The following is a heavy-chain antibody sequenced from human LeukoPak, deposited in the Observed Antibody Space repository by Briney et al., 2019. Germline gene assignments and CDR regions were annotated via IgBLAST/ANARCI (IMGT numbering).Heavy chain of an antibody. Sequence: SETLSLTCAVYGGSFSGYYWSWIRQPPGKGLEWIGEINHSGSTNYNPSLKSRVTISVDTSKNQFSLKLSSVTAADTAVYYCARLTVLPTYSNLYYYYGMDVWGQGTTVTVSS. J-gene: IGHJ6*02. CDR2: INHSGST. D-gene: IGHD4-11*01. CDR3: ARLTVLPTYSNLYYYYGMDV. V-gene: IGHV4-34*01. CDR1: GGSFSGYY.